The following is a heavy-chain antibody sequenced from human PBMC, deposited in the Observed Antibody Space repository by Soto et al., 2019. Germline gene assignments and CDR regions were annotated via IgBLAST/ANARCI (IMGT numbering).Heavy chain of an antibody. V-gene: IGHV3-30*18. D-gene: IGHD4-17*01. CDR3: AKDLQAYGDYTYYSYGMDV. CDR1: GFTFTTFG. J-gene: IGHJ6*02. CDR2: ISYDGHNK. Sequence: QVQLVESGGGVVQPGGSLRLSCTASGFTFTTFGIHWVRQAPGKGLEWVALISYDGHNKYYSDSVKGRFTISRDNYKNTLSLQMNSLRAEDTAVYYCAKDLQAYGDYTYYSYGMDVWGQGNTVSVS.